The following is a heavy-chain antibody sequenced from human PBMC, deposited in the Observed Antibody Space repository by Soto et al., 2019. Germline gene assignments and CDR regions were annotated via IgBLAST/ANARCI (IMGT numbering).Heavy chain of an antibody. Sequence: PSETLSLTCTVSGGSISSYYWSWIRQPPGKGLEWIGYIYYSGSTNYNPSLKSRVTISVDTSKNQFSLKLSSVTAADTAVYYCARGGYGDKVDYWGQGTLVTSPQ. D-gene: IGHD4-17*01. CDR3: ARGGYGDKVDY. CDR1: GGSISSYY. V-gene: IGHV4-59*01. J-gene: IGHJ4*02. CDR2: IYYSGST.